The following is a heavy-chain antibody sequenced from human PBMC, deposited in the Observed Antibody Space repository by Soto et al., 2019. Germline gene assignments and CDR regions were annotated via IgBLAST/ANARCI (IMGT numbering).Heavy chain of an antibody. CDR3: AIDKDLQPTIWGF. J-gene: IGHJ4*02. Sequence: SETLSLTCTVSGDSLATGGHYYNLIRQFPGKGLEWIGYVYYSGATHYTQSLRARATISRDTAKNQFSLRLISVTAEDKDLYYCAIDKDLQPTIWGFWGQGIQVAASS. D-gene: IGHD7-27*01. CDR2: VYYSGAT. CDR1: GDSLATGGHY. V-gene: IGHV4-31*03.